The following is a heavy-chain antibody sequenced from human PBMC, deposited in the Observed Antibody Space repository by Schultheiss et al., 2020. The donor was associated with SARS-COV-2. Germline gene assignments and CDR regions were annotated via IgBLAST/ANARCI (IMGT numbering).Heavy chain of an antibody. Sequence: ASVKVSCKASGYTFTGYYMHWVRQAPGQGLEWMGWINPNSGGTNYAQKFQGWVTMTSDTSISTAYMELSRLRPDDTAVYFCARDDDGYNSAYWGQGTLVTVSS. CDR2: INPNSGGT. J-gene: IGHJ4*02. V-gene: IGHV1-2*04. D-gene: IGHD5-24*01. CDR3: ARDDDGYNSAY. CDR1: GYTFTGYY.